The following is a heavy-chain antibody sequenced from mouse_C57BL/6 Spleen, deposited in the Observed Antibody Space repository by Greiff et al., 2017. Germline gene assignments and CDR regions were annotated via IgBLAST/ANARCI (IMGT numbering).Heavy chain of an antibody. CDR2: IYPGSGNT. CDR3: ARGGNYDAMDY. J-gene: IGHJ4*01. V-gene: IGHV1-76*01. Sequence: VMLVESGAELVRPGASVKLSCKASGYTFTDYSINWVKQRPGQGLEWIARIYPGSGNTYYNEKFKGKATLTAEKSSSTAYMQLSSLTSEDSAVYFCARGGNYDAMDYWGQGTSVTVSS. CDR1: GYTFTDYS.